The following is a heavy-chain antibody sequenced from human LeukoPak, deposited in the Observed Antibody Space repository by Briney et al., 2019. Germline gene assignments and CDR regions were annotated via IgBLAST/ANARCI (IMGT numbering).Heavy chain of an antibody. CDR1: GGSFSGYY. V-gene: IGHV4-34*01. D-gene: IGHD3-3*01. CDR3: ARSMGGSYYDFWRYGMDV. Sequence: PSETLSLTCAVYGGSFSGYYWSWIRQPPGKGLEWIGEINHSGSTNYNPSLKSRVTISVDTSKNQFSLKLSSVTAADTAVYYCARSMGGSYYDFWRYGMDVWGQGTTVTVSS. CDR2: INHSGST. J-gene: IGHJ6*02.